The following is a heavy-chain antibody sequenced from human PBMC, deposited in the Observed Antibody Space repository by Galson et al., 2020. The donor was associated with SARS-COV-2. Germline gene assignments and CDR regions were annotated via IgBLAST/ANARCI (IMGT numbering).Heavy chain of an antibody. D-gene: IGHD5-18*01. CDR1: GGTFSSYA. CDR2: IIPILGIA. CDR3: ARDRGYSYGYYYYYDMDV. Sequence: SVKVSCKASGGTFSSYAISWVRQAPEQGLEWMGGIIPILGIANYAQKFQGRVTITADKSTSTAYMELSSLRSEDTAVYYCARDRGYSYGYYYYYDMDVWGKGTTVTVSS. J-gene: IGHJ6*03. V-gene: IGHV1-69*10.